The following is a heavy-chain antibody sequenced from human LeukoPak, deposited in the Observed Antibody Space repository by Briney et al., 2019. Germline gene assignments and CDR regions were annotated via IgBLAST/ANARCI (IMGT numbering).Heavy chain of an antibody. D-gene: IGHD4-17*01. J-gene: IGHJ4*02. CDR1: GGSFSGYY. V-gene: IGHV4-34*01. CDR3: ARPHDYGDYYFDY. CDR2: INHSGST. Sequence: SETLSLTCAVYGGSFSGYYWRWIRQPPGKGLEWIGEINHSGSTNYNPSLKSRVTISVDTSKNQFSLKLSSVTAADTAVYYCARPHDYGDYYFDYWGQGTLVTVSS.